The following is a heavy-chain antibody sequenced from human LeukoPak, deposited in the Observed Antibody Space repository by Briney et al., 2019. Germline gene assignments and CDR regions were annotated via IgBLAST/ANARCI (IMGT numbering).Heavy chain of an antibody. J-gene: IGHJ4*02. CDR3: AKEGSSGLFDS. D-gene: IGHD3-22*01. CDR1: GGSISSDY. Sequence: SETLSLTCTVSGGSISSDYWSWIRQPPGKGLEWIGYIYYLGATNYNPSLESRVVISTDTSKTQFSLKVTSVTAADTAVYYCAKEGSSGLFDSWGQGILVTVSS. CDR2: IYYLGAT. V-gene: IGHV4-59*01.